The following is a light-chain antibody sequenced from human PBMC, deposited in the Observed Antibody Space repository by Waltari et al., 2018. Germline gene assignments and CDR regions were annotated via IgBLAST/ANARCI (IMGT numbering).Light chain of an antibody. V-gene: IGLV2-14*03. J-gene: IGLJ3*02. CDR2: DVN. CDR1: SRDIGAYNY. Sequence: HSALTQPASVSGSPGQSLTLSCTGTSRDIGAYNYVSWYQQHPGKAPKLIIFDVNNRPSGVSSRFSGSKSGNTASLTISGLQAEDEADFYCCSFTSTSSWVFGGGTKLTVL. CDR3: CSFTSTSSWV.